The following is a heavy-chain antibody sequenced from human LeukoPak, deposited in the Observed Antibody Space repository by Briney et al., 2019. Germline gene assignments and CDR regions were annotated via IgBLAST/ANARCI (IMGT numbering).Heavy chain of an antibody. V-gene: IGHV3-48*02. D-gene: IGHD3-16*01. Sequence: QPGGSLRLSCAASGFTFSSYSMTWVRQAPGKGLEWVSSIRSSSSTIHYADSVKGRFTISRDNATNSLYLLMDSLRDEDTAVYYCVRDYTAYWGQGTLVTVSS. CDR1: GFTFSSYS. CDR3: VRDYTAY. J-gene: IGHJ4*02. CDR2: IRSSSSTI.